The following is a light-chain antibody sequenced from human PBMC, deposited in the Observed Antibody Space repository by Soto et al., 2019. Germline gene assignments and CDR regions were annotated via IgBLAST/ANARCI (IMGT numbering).Light chain of an antibody. J-gene: IGKJ1*01. CDR3: LQDFNYPWT. Sequence: AIQMTQSPSSLSASVGDRVTITCRASQDIRNDLGWYQQKPGKTPKLLIFAASSLQSVVPSRFSGSGSGTDFTLTISTLQPEDFATYYCLQDFNYPWTFGQGTEVEIE. CDR1: QDIRND. CDR2: AAS. V-gene: IGKV1-6*01.